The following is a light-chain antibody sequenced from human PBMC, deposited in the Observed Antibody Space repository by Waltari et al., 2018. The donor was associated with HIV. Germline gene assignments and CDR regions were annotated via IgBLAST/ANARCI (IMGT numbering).Light chain of an antibody. Sequence: DIQMTQSPSSLSASVGDRVTITCRASQNITTYLNWYQQKPGKAPNLLIYAASSLQSGVPSRFSGSGSGTDFTFAISSLQSEDFATDYCQQSYSTPRTFGQGTRVDTK. J-gene: IGKJ1*01. V-gene: IGKV1-39*01. CDR2: AAS. CDR1: QNITTY. CDR3: QQSYSTPRT.